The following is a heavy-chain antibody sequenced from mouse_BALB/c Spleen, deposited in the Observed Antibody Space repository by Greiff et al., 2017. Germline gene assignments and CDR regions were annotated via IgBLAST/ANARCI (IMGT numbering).Heavy chain of an antibody. CDR1: GYTFTSYW. J-gene: IGHJ4*01. Sequence: VQVVESGAELARPGASVKLSCKASGYTFTSYWMQWVKQRPGQGLEWIGAIYPGDGDTRYTQKFKGKATLTADKSSSTAYMQLSSLASEDSAVYYCARSTYGKDYAMDYWGQGTSVTVSS. D-gene: IGHD2-1*01. V-gene: IGHV1-87*01. CDR2: IYPGDGDT. CDR3: ARSTYGKDYAMDY.